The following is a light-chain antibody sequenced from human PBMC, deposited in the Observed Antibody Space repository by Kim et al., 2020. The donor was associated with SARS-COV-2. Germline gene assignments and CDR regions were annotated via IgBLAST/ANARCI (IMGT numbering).Light chain of an antibody. CDR1: NIGSKS. Sequence: SYELTQPPSASVAPGKTARITCGGNNIGSKSVHWYQQKPGQAPVLVIYYDSDRPSGIPERFSGSNSGNTATLTISRVEAGDEADYYCQVWDSSSDHPGVFGTGTKVTVL. CDR2: YDS. J-gene: IGLJ1*01. V-gene: IGLV3-21*04. CDR3: QVWDSSSDHPGV.